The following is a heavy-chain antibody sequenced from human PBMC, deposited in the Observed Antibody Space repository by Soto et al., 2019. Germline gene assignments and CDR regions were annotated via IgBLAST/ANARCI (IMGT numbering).Heavy chain of an antibody. J-gene: IGHJ6*02. CDR1: GGSISSYY. CDR3: AREWGLLPYYVMNV. D-gene: IGHD7-27*01. Sequence: NPSETLSLTCTVSGGSISSYYWTWLRQPPGKGLEWIGYISYTGRTKYNPSLQSRVTISVDTSKNDFSLNLSSVTAADTAVYFCAREWGLLPYYVMNVWGHGTAVTVS. CDR2: ISYTGRT. V-gene: IGHV4-59*01.